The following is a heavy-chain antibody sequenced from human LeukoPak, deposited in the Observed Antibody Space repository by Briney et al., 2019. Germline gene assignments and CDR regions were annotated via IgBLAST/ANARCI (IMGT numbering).Heavy chain of an antibody. CDR1: GYTFTGYY. CDR2: INPNSGGT. CDR3: ARVLYYYGSGAVWGY. V-gene: IGHV1-2*02. Sequence: ASVKVSCKASGYTFTGYYMHWVRQAPGQGLEWMGWINPNSGGTNYAQKFQGRVTMTRDTSISTAYMELSRLRSDDTAVYYCARVLYYYGSGAVWGYWGQGTLVTASS. D-gene: IGHD3-10*01. J-gene: IGHJ4*02.